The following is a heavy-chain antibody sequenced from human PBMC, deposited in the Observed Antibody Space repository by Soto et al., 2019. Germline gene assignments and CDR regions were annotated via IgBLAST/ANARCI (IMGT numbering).Heavy chain of an antibody. Sequence: QVQLVESGGGVVQPGTSLRLSCVGSGFTFRSYVIHWVRQAPGKGLEWVALTSYDGSNKDYGESVKGRFTISRDNSRNTLYLHMDSLRREDTAFYYCARWGTTGGLDVWGQGTLVSVSS. CDR3: ARWGTTGGLDV. CDR2: TSYDGSNK. V-gene: IGHV3-33*05. J-gene: IGHJ1*01. D-gene: IGHD3-16*01. CDR1: GFTFRSYV.